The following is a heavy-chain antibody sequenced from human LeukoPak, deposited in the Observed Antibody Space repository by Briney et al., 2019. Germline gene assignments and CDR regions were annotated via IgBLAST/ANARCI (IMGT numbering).Heavy chain of an antibody. CDR1: GGSISSGDYY. CDR3: AREVDTYYFDY. V-gene: IGHV4-30-4*08. Sequence: PSETLSLTCTVSGGSISSGDYYWSWIRQPPGKGLEWIGYIYYSGSTYYNPSLKSRVTISVDTSKNQFSLKLSSVTAADTAVYYCAREVDTYYFDYWGQGTLLTVSS. D-gene: IGHD2-15*01. CDR2: IYYSGST. J-gene: IGHJ4*02.